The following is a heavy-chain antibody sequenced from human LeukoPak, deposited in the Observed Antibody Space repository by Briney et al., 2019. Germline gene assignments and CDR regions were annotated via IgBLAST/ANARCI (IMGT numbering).Heavy chain of an antibody. CDR3: ARVHNSLKRITMVRGGHLGY. CDR1: GYTFTGYY. V-gene: IGHV1-2*02. CDR2: INPNSGGT. J-gene: IGHJ4*02. Sequence: ASVKVSCKASGYTFTGYYMHWVRQAPGQGLEWMGWINPNSGGTNYAQKFQGRVTMTRDTSISTAYMELSRLRSDDTAVYYCARVHNSLKRITMVRGGHLGYWGQGTLVTVSS. D-gene: IGHD3-10*01.